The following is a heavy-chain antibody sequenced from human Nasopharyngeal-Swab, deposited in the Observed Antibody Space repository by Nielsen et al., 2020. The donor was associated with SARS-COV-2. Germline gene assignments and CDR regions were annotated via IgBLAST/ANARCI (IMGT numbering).Heavy chain of an antibody. V-gene: IGHV4-61*09. CDR1: GVSISSGSYY. CDR3: AREDRWTLTSFYYALDV. D-gene: IGHD3-9*01. CDR2: MYTSGST. Sequence: SETLSLTCSVSGVSISSGSYYWSWIRQPAGKGLEWIGHMYTSGSTNYNPSLKSRVAISIDTSKNQFSLRLSSLTAADTAVYYCAREDRWTLTSFYYALDVWGQGTTVTVSS. J-gene: IGHJ6*02.